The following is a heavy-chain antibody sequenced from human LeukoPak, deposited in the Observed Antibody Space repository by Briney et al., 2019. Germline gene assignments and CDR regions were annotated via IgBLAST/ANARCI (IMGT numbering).Heavy chain of an antibody. Sequence: PGRSLRLSCAASGFTFSSYGMHWVRQAPGKGLEWVALIWYDGTNKYYADSVKGRFTISRDNSKNTLYLQMNSLRAEDTAVYYCAKGAGPGAFDYWGQGTLVTVSS. J-gene: IGHJ4*02. CDR3: AKGAGPGAFDY. D-gene: IGHD1-26*01. CDR2: IWYDGTNK. CDR1: GFTFSSYG. V-gene: IGHV3-33*03.